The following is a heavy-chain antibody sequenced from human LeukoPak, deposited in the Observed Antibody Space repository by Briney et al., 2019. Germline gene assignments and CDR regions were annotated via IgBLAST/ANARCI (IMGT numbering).Heavy chain of an antibody. CDR2: ISSSSSYI. CDR3: AREGGPYFDY. CDR1: GFTFSSYW. J-gene: IGHJ4*02. D-gene: IGHD2-15*01. Sequence: GGSLRLSYAASGFTFSSYWMSWVRQAPGKGLEWVSSISSSSSYIYYADSVKGRFTISRDNAKNSLYLQMNSLRAEDTAVYYCAREGGPYFDYWGQGTLVTVSS. V-gene: IGHV3-21*01.